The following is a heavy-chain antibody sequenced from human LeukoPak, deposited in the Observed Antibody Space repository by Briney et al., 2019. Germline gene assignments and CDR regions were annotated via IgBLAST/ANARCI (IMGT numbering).Heavy chain of an antibody. CDR3: ARPTIALLAFDI. CDR2: INHSGST. V-gene: IGHV4-34*01. J-gene: IGHJ3*02. Sequence: SETLTLTCAVYGGSFSDYYWSWIRQPPGKGLEWIGEINHSGSTNSNPSLKTRVTISIDTSKNQFSLKLSSVTAADTAVYYCARPTIALLAFDIWGQGTMVTVSS. D-gene: IGHD5-24*01. CDR1: GGSFSDYY.